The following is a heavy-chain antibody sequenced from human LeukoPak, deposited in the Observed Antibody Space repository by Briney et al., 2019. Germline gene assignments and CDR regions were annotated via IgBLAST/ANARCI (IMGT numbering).Heavy chain of an antibody. CDR1: GFSLSTSGVL. CDR2: IYGNDDK. D-gene: IGHD5-18*01. V-gene: IGHV2-5*01. CDR3: AHKSVDTSIDY. Sequence: SGPTLVKPTQTLTLTCTFSGFSLSTSGVLVGWIRQPPGKALEWLASIYGNDDKRYSPSLMSRLTITKDTSKNQVVLTMTNMDPVDTATYYCAHKSVDTSIDYWGQGTLVTVSS. J-gene: IGHJ4*02.